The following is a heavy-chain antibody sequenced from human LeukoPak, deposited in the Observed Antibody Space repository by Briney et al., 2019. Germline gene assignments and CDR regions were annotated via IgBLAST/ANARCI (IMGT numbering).Heavy chain of an antibody. D-gene: IGHD2-2*01. J-gene: IGHJ4*02. CDR3: ARDVASHMGLANYFDY. Sequence: ASVKVSCKASGYTFTIHYIRWVPQAPGQGLEWMGIISPSGGSTTYAQKFQGRVTMTRETSTSTVYMDLSSLRSDDTAVYYCARDVASHMGLANYFDYWGQGALVIVSS. CDR2: ISPSGGST. V-gene: IGHV1-46*01. CDR1: GYTFTIHY.